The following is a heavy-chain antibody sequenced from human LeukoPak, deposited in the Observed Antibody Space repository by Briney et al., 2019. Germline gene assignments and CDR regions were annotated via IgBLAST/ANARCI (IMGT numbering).Heavy chain of an antibody. V-gene: IGHV4-4*07. CDR3: ARGDRVTSFDY. CDR1: GGSISSYY. D-gene: IGHD3-16*01. CDR2: IYTSGNT. J-gene: IGHJ4*02. Sequence: SETLSLTCTVSGGSISSYYWSWIRQPAGKGLEWIGRIYTSGNTNYNPSLKSRVTMSLDTSKNQFSLKLSSVTAADTAVYYCARGDRVTSFDYWGQGTLVTASS.